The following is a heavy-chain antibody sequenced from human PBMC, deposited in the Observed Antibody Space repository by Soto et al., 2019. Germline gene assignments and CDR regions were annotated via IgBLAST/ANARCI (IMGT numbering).Heavy chain of an antibody. D-gene: IGHD6-13*01. CDR1: GIAFSGSA. CDR2: IRSKANSHAT. J-gene: IGHJ5*02. CDR3: ARPHPRGIAATGDLVS. V-gene: IGHV3-73*01. Sequence: GFLRLPCAASGIAFSGSAIHWVRQASGKGLEWIGRIRSKANSHATAYAASVKGRCSISRDDSKNTAYLQMNSLTNEDTAVYYSARPHPRGIAATGDLVSWGQGTLVTASS.